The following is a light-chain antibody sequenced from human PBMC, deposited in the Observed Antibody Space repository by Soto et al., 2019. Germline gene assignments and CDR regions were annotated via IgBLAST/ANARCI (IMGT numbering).Light chain of an antibody. CDR2: DAS. J-gene: IGKJ1*01. Sequence: DIQMTQSPSTLSASVGDRVTITCRASRSISNWLAWYQQRPGIAPKLLIFDASILQSGVPSRFSGSGSGTEFTLTISSLRPDDFATYYCQQYNDYSAWTFGQGTKVDIK. CDR1: RSISNW. V-gene: IGKV1-5*01. CDR3: QQYNDYSAWT.